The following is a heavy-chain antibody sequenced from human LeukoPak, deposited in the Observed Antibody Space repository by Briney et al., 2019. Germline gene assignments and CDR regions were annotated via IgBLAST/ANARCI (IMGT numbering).Heavy chain of an antibody. V-gene: IGHV1-46*01. D-gene: IGHD3-22*01. CDR3: ARVSQDSRGYKHVFDY. Sequence: ASVNVSCKASGYTFTNIHWVRQAPGQGLEWMGIITPSGGSATYAQTFQGRVTMTRDTSTSTVYMELSSLRSEDTAVYFCARVSQDSRGYKHVFDYWGQGTLVTVSS. CDR1: GYTFTN. CDR2: ITPSGGSA. J-gene: IGHJ4*02.